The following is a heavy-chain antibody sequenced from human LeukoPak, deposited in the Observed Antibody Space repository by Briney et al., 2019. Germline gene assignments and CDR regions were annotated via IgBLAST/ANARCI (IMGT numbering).Heavy chain of an antibody. CDR1: GFTFTGYY. D-gene: IGHD3-22*01. Sequence: ASVKVPCKASGFTFTGYYMHWVRQAPGQGLEWMGWINPNSGDPTYAQKFQGRVTMTRDTSISTVYMELSSLRSEDTAVYYCARVDYDSSGYDNTPEYFQHWGQGTLVTVSS. V-gene: IGHV1-2*02. CDR3: ARVDYDSSGYDNTPEYFQH. CDR2: INPNSGDP. J-gene: IGHJ1*01.